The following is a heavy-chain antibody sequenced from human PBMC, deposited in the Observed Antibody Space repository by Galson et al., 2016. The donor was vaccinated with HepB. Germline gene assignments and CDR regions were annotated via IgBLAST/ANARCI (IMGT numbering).Heavy chain of an antibody. V-gene: IGHV1-46*01. J-gene: IGHJ5*02. CDR1: GYTFTKYW. Sequence: SVKVSCKASGYTFTKYWMHWVRQAPGQGLEWMGVINPSGTSRGYAEKFQGRVTLTRDTSTGTDYMELGSLRSEDTAVYYCARDNSMMETSWWFDPWGQGTLVTVPS. CDR2: INPSGTSR. CDR3: ARDNSMMETSWWFDP. D-gene: IGHD3-22*01.